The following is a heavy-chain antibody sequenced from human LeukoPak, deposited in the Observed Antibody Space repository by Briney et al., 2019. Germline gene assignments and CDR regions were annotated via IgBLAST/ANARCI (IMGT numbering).Heavy chain of an antibody. V-gene: IGHV6-1*01. J-gene: IGHJ6*02. CDR3: ARSYSSSWYVNYYYGMDV. CDR2: TYYRSKWYN. Sequence: SQTLSLTCAISGDSVSSNSAAWNWIRQSPSRGLEWLGRTYYRSKWYNDYAVSVKSRITINPDTSKNQFSLQLNSVTPEDTAVYYCARSYSSSWYVNYYYGMDVWGQGTLVTVSS. D-gene: IGHD6-13*01. CDR1: GDSVSSNSAA.